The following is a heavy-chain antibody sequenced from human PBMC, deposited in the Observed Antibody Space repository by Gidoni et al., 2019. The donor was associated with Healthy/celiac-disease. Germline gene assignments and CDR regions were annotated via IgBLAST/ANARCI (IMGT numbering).Heavy chain of an antibody. Sequence: HVQLQQWGAGLLSPSAPLSLTCAVYGGSFSGYYWSWIRQPPGKGLEWIGEINHSGSTNYNPSLKSRGTISVDTSKNQCSLKLSSGTAADTAVYYCARGAGFDYWGKGTLVTVSS. D-gene: IGHD3-10*01. J-gene: IGHJ4*02. CDR1: GGSFSGYY. CDR3: ARGAGFDY. V-gene: IGHV4-34*01. CDR2: INHSGST.